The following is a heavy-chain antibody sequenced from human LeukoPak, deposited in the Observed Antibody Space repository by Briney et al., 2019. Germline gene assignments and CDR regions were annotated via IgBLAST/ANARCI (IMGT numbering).Heavy chain of an antibody. Sequence: GGSLRLSCAAAGFTFNNYAMSWVRQAPGKGLKWVSGISSGGSTYYADSVKGRFTISRDNSKNTLYLQMNSLRAEDTAVYFCAKDDSYCSSTTCYIDYFDFWGQGTLVTVSS. D-gene: IGHD2-2*02. CDR1: GFTFNNYA. CDR3: AKDDSYCSSTTCYIDYFDF. J-gene: IGHJ4*02. V-gene: IGHV3-23*01. CDR2: ISSGGST.